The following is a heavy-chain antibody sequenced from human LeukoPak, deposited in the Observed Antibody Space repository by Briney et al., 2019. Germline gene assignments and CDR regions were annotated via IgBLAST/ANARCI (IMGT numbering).Heavy chain of an antibody. V-gene: IGHV3-53*01. D-gene: IGHD3-22*01. Sequence: GGSLRLSCAASGFTVSSNYMSWVRQAPGKGLEWVSVIYSGGSTYYADSVKGRFTISRGTSKNTLYLQMNSLRAEDTAVYYCARAPPNDYDSSGYYSSFDYWGQGTLVTVSS. CDR2: IYSGGST. CDR1: GFTVSSNY. CDR3: ARAPPNDYDSSGYYSSFDY. J-gene: IGHJ4*02.